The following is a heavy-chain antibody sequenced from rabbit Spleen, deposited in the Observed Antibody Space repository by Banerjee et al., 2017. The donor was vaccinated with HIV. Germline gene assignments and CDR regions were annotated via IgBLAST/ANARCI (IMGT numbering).Heavy chain of an antibody. J-gene: IGHJ3*01. V-gene: IGHV1S40*01. CDR1: GFSLSSSYY. CDR3: ARSGGGGGYGYAITRLDL. Sequence: QSLEESGGDLVKPGASLTLTCTASGFSLSSSYYMCWVRQAPGKGLEWIACIYISGGSTWYASWAKGRFTITRSTSLNTVTLQLNSLTAADTATYFCARSGGGGGYGYAITRLDLWGPGTLVTVS. CDR2: IYISGGST. D-gene: IGHD6-1*01.